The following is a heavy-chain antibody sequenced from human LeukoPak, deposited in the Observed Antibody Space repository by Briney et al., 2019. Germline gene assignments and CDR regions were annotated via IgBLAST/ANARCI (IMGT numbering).Heavy chain of an antibody. D-gene: IGHD4/OR15-4a*01. CDR3: ARVRDFGADSDAFDV. V-gene: IGHV4-59*01. CDR2: IFYSGTT. CDR1: GGSISSYY. Sequence: SETLSLTCTVSGGSISSYYWSWIRQPPGKGLEWIGFIFYSGTTDYNPSLKSRVTIQRDTSKNHFSLNLSAVTAADTAVYFCARVRDFGADSDAFDVWGQGTMVTVSS. J-gene: IGHJ3*01.